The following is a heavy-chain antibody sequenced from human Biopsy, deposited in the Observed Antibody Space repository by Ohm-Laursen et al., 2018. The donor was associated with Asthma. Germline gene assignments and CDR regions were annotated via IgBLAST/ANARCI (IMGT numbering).Heavy chain of an antibody. CDR1: GGSISSGGYY. D-gene: IGHD3-9*01. V-gene: IGHV4-31*03. CDR2: IYYSGST. CDR3: ARVPHYDILTGFTLRYYYGMDV. J-gene: IGHJ6*02. Sequence: TLSLTCSVSGGSISSGGYYWSWIRQHPGKGLEWIGYIYYSGSTYYNPSLKSRVTISVDTSKNQFSPKLSSVTAADTAVYYCARVPHYDILTGFTLRYYYGMDVWGQGTTVTVSS.